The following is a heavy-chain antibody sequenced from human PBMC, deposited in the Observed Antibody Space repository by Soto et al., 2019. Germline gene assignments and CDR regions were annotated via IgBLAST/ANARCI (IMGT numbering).Heavy chain of an antibody. Sequence: GAAVKVSCKASGYTFTSYGISWVRQAPGQGLEWMGWISAYNGNTNYAQKLQGRVNMTTDTSTSTAYMELRSLRSDDTAVYYCARVYYYDSSGYCDYWGQGTLVTVSS. CDR1: GYTFTSYG. D-gene: IGHD3-22*01. CDR2: ISAYNGNT. CDR3: ARVYYYDSSGYCDY. V-gene: IGHV1-18*04. J-gene: IGHJ4*02.